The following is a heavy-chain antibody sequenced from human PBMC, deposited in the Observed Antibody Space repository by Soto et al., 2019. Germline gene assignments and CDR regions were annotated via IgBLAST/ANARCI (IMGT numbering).Heavy chain of an antibody. CDR1: GDSVSSNSAA. D-gene: IGHD3-10*01. Sequence: SQTLSLTCVISGDSVSSNSAAWNWIRQSPSRGLEWLGRTYYRSKWYNDYAVSVKSRITINPDTSKNQFSLQLNSVTPEDTAVYYCAATLEDYYGSGSYYWFDPWGQGTLVTVSS. CDR2: TYYRSKWYN. V-gene: IGHV6-1*01. J-gene: IGHJ5*02. CDR3: AATLEDYYGSGSYYWFDP.